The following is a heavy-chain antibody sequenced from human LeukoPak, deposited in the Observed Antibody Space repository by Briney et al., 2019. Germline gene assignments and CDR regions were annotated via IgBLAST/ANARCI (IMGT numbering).Heavy chain of an antibody. D-gene: IGHD2-8*02. V-gene: IGHV1-46*01. J-gene: IGHJ6*02. Sequence: GASVKVSCKASGYTFTSYYMHWVRQAPGQGLEWMGIINPSGGSTSYAQKFQGRVTMTRDTSTSTVYMELSSLRSEVTAVYYCARGGLLVVASFGYYGMDVWGQGTTVTVSS. CDR3: ARGGLLVVASFGYYGMDV. CDR2: INPSGGST. CDR1: GYTFTSYY.